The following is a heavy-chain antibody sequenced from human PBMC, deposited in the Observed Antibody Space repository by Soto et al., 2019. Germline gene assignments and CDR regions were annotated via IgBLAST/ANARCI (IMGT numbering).Heavy chain of an antibody. CDR1: SGSISSSNW. CDR2: IYHSGST. D-gene: IGHD2-15*01. V-gene: IGHV4-4*02. Sequence: PSETLSLTCAVSSGSISSSNWWSWVRQPPGKGLEWIGEIYHSGSTNYNPSLKSRVTISVDKSKNQFSLKLSSVAAADTAVYYCASRSVVVAATFDYWGQGTLVTVSS. CDR3: ASRSVVVAATFDY. J-gene: IGHJ4*02.